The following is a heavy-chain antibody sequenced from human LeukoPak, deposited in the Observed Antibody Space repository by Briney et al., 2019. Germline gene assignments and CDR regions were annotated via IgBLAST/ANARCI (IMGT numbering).Heavy chain of an antibody. CDR2: IKHDGSEK. J-gene: IGHJ4*02. V-gene: IGHV3-7*01. Sequence: GGSLRLSCAASGFTFSSYWMSWVRQAPGKGLEWVANIKHDGSEKYYVDSVKGRFTISRDNAKNSLYLQMNSLRAEDTAVYYCARSPRKDILTGYYSVFDYWGQGTLVTVSS. CDR1: GFTFSSYW. CDR3: ARSPRKDILTGYYSVFDY. D-gene: IGHD3-9*01.